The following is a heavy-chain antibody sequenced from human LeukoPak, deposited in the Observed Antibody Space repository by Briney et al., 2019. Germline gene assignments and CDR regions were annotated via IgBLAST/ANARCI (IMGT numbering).Heavy chain of an antibody. J-gene: IGHJ6*02. Sequence: GGSLRLSCAASGFTFSSYSMNWVRQAPGKGLEWVSYISSSSSTIYYADSVKGRFTISRDNAKNSLYLQMNSLRAEDTAVYYCARDQYYDILTGYYLYGMDVWGQGTTVTVSS. CDR3: ARDQYYDILTGYYLYGMDV. D-gene: IGHD3-9*01. V-gene: IGHV3-48*04. CDR1: GFTFSSYS. CDR2: ISSSSSTI.